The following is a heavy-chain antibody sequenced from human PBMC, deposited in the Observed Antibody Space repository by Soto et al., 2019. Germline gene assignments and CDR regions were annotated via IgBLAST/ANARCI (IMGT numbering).Heavy chain of an antibody. CDR1: GFTFSTYA. CDR3: AKDLSPYPTVLMAY. Sequence: GGSLRLSCTASGFTFSTYAMSWVRQAPGKGLEWVSVISASGGSTYYADSVKGRFTISRDNFKNTLYLQMNSLRAEDTAVYYCAKDLSPYPTVLMAYWGQGTLVTVSS. V-gene: IGHV3-23*01. D-gene: IGHD4-17*01. J-gene: IGHJ4*02. CDR2: ISASGGST.